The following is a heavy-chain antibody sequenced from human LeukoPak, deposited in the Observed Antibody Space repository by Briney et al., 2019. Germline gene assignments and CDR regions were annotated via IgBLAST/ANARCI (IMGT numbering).Heavy chain of an antibody. V-gene: IGHV3-7*01. CDR3: AGARGWEFSS. CDR1: GFTFSSYW. CDR2: IKQGGSEK. Sequence: GGSLRLSCAASGFTFSSYWMGWVREAPGVGLEWVATIKQGGSEKYYLDSVRGRFTISRDNAKNSLFLQMNSVRAEDTAVYYCAGARGWEFSSWGQGTLVTVSS. D-gene: IGHD1-26*01. J-gene: IGHJ5*02.